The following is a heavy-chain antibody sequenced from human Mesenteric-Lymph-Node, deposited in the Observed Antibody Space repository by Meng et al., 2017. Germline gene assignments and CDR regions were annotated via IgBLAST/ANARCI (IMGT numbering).Heavy chain of an antibody. D-gene: IGHD2-2*03. CDR2: IIPILGIA. V-gene: IGHV1-69*02. CDR3: ARVLIGWATSDY. Sequence: FQLVQAGAVVKKPGSSVKDSCKASGGTFSSYTISWVRQAPGQGLEWMGRIIPILGIANYAQKFQGRVTMTRDTSISTAYMELSRLRSDDTAVYYCARVLIGWATSDYWGQGTLVTVSS. J-gene: IGHJ4*02. CDR1: GGTFSSYT.